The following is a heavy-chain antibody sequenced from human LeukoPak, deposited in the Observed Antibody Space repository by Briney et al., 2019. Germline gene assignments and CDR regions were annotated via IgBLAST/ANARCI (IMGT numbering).Heavy chain of an antibody. CDR2: IKQDGSEK. CDR3: TTTDY. V-gene: IGHV3-7*01. CDR1: GGSFSGYY. J-gene: IGHJ4*02. Sequence: ETLSLTCAVYGGSFSGYYWSWVRQAPGKGLEWVANIKQDGSEKYYVDSVKGRFTISRDNAKNSLYLQMNSLRAEDTAVYYCTTTDYWGQGTLVTVSS. D-gene: IGHD1-26*01.